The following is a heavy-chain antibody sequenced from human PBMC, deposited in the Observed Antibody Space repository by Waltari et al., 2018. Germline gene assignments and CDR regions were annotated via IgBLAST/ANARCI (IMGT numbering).Heavy chain of an antibody. J-gene: IGHJ4*02. CDR3: ARGLHRDGGNSRYFDY. V-gene: IGHV1-69*08. CDR1: GGTFSSYA. D-gene: IGHD2-21*02. CDR2: IIPIFGTD. Sequence: QVQLVQSGAEVKKPGSSVKVSCKASGGTFSSYAISWVRQAPGQGLEWMGRIIPIFGTDTDAQKFQGRVTITADKSTSTAYMELSSLRSEATAVYYCARGLHRDGGNSRYFDYWGQGTLVTVSS.